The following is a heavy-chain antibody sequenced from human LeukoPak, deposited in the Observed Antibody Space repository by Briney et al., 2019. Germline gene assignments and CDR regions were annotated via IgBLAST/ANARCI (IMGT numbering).Heavy chain of an antibody. Sequence: ASVKVSCKASGYTLTSYGINWVRQAPGQGLEWMGWISGYNGNTNYAQKLQGRVTMTTDPSTTTAYMELRSLRSDDTAVYYCARWVVSGIRGAFDVWGQGTMVPVS. CDR1: GYTLTSYG. D-gene: IGHD2-21*01. CDR3: ARWVVSGIRGAFDV. V-gene: IGHV1-18*01. J-gene: IGHJ3*01. CDR2: ISGYNGNT.